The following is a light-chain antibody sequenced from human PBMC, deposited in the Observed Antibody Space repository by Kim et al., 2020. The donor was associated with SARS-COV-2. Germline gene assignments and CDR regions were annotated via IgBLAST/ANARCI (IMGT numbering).Light chain of an antibody. Sequence: EIVLTQSPGTLSLSPGERATLSCRASQIVSSSYLAWYQQKVGQAPRLLIYAAYSRATGIPDRFSGSGSGTDFTLTISRLEPEDFALYYCQHYGSSPPFITFGQGTRLEIK. V-gene: IGKV3-20*01. CDR2: AAY. CDR1: QIVSSSY. CDR3: QHYGSSPPFIT. J-gene: IGKJ5*01.